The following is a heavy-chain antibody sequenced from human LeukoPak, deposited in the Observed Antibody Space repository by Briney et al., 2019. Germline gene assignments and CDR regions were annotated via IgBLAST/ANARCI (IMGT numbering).Heavy chain of an antibody. Sequence: KPSETLSLTCAVYGGSFSGYYWSWIRQPPGKGLEWIGEINHSGSTNYNPSLKSRVTISVDTSKNQFSLKLSSVTAADTAVYYCARESRLDYYGSGKKPKFDYWGQGTLVTVSS. CDR3: ARESRLDYYGSGKKPKFDY. CDR2: INHSGST. J-gene: IGHJ4*02. V-gene: IGHV4-34*01. CDR1: GGSFSGYY. D-gene: IGHD3-10*01.